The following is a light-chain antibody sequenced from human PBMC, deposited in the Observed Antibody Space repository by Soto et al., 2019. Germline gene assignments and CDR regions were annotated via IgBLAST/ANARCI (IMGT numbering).Light chain of an antibody. CDR3: CSYADSTTYV. J-gene: IGLJ1*01. Sequence: QSVLTQPASVSGSPGQSITISCTGTSSDVGTYNLVSWYQQHPGKAPKLMIYEGSKWPSGVSNRFSGSKSGNMASLTISGLQAEDEADYYCCSYADSTTYVFGTGTKLTVL. CDR1: SSDVGTYNL. CDR2: EGS. V-gene: IGLV2-23*01.